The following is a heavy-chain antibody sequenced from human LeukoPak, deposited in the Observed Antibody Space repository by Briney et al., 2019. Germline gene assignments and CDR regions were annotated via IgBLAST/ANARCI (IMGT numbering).Heavy chain of an antibody. CDR1: DVSFTNYY. V-gene: IGHV4-34*01. CDR2: ISHTGNT. J-gene: IGHJ4*02. CDR3: ARVATQTGTLDY. Sequence: PSETLSLTCAVSDVSFTNYYWTWIRQSPGKGLEWLGEISHTGNTHYNPSLKSRVTVSVDISADMSTTRVSLNLKSVTAADTAVYYCARVATQTGTLDYWGQGTLVTVSS. D-gene: IGHD1-14*01.